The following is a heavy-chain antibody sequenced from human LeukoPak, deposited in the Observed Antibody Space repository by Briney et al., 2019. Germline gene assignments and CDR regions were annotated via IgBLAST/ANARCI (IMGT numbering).Heavy chain of an antibody. V-gene: IGHV4-34*01. J-gene: IGHJ6*04. Sequence: SETLSLTCAVYGGSFSGYYWSWIRQPPGKGLEWIGEINHSGSTNHNPSLKSRVTTSVDTSKNQFSLKLSSVTAADTAVYYCARVSVSRYCSGGSCYSYYYYGMDVWGKGTTVTVSS. CDR2: INHSGST. CDR1: GGSFSGYY. D-gene: IGHD2-15*01. CDR3: ARVSVSRYCSGGSCYSYYYYGMDV.